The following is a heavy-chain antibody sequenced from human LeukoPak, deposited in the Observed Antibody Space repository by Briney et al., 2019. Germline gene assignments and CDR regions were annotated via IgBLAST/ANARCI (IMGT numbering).Heavy chain of an antibody. V-gene: IGHV3-23*01. D-gene: IGHD6-19*01. CDR3: ARDYIAVAVADHPGGNWFDP. J-gene: IGHJ5*02. CDR1: GFIFSSYA. CDR2: ISGSGGNT. Sequence: GGSLRLSCAASGFIFSSYAMNWVRQAPGKGLEWISSISGSGGNTYYADSVKGRFTISRDNYKSMLYLQMDSLRDEDTALYYCARDYIAVAVADHPGGNWFDPRGQGALVTVSS.